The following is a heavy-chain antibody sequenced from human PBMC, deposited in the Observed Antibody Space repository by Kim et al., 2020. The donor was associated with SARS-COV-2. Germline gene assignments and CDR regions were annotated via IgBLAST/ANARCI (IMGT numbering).Heavy chain of an antibody. D-gene: IGHD3-10*01. Sequence: SETLSLTCTVSGYSISSGYYWGWIRQPPGKGLEWIGSIYHSGSTYYNPSLKSRVTISVDTSKNQFSLKLSSVTAADTAVYYCAREGDVARARVYWGQGTLVTVSS. J-gene: IGHJ4*02. CDR2: IYHSGST. V-gene: IGHV4-38-2*02. CDR3: AREGDVARARVY. CDR1: GYSISSGYY.